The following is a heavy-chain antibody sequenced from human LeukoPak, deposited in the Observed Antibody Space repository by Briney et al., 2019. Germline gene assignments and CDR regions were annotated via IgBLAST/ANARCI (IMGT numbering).Heavy chain of an antibody. V-gene: IGHV1-3*01. CDR3: ARRYSSGWYLWYYFDY. J-gene: IGHJ4*02. CDR2: INAGNGNT. D-gene: IGHD6-19*01. Sequence: ASVKVSCKASGGTFSSYAISWVRQAPGQRLEWMGWINAGNGNTKYSQKFQGRVTITRDTSASTAYMELSSLRSEDTAVYYCARRYSSGWYLWYYFDYWGQGTLVTVSS. CDR1: GGTFSSYA.